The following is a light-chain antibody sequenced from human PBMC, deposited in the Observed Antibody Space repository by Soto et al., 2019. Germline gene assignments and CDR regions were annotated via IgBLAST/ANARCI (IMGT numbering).Light chain of an antibody. CDR2: GNS. CDR1: ISNIGSNT. V-gene: IGLV1-44*01. Sequence: QSVLTQPPSASGTPGQSVTISCSGSISNIGSNTVNWYQQVPGTAPTLLIYGNSQRPSGVPDRFSGSKSGTSASLAISGLQSADEADYYCATWDDNLNVVLFGGGTKVTVL. J-gene: IGLJ3*02. CDR3: ATWDDNLNVVL.